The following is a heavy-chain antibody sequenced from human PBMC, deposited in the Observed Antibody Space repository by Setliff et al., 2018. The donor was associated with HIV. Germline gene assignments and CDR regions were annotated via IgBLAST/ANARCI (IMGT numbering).Heavy chain of an antibody. D-gene: IGHD2-8*01. Sequence: SETLSLTCTVSGGSISSGSYYWNWIRQPAGKGLEWIGRIYTSGSTNYNPSLKSRVTISVDLSKNQVSLTLSSVSAADTAVYYCATSFCTSGVCYNDDAFDVWGQGTMVTVSS. CDR1: GGSISSGSYY. J-gene: IGHJ3*01. CDR2: IYTSGST. V-gene: IGHV4-61*02. CDR3: ATSFCTSGVCYNDDAFDV.